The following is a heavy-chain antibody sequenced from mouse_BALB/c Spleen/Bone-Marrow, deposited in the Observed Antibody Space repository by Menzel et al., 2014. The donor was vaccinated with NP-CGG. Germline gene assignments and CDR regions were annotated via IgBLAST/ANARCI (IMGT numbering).Heavy chain of an antibody. Sequence: VHVKQSGPELVKPGASVKMSCEASGYTFTSYVMHWVKQKPGQGLEWIGYINPYNDGSKYNEKFKGKATLTSDKSSSTAYMELSSLTSEDSAVYYCARYYYGYYFDYWGQGTTLTVSS. CDR1: GYTFTSYV. J-gene: IGHJ2*01. CDR3: ARYYYGYYFDY. V-gene: IGHV1-14*01. CDR2: INPYNDGS. D-gene: IGHD1-2*01.